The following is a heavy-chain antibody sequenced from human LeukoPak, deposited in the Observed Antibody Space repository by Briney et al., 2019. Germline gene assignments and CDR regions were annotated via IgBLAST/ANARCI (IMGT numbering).Heavy chain of an antibody. V-gene: IGHV4-59*02. CDR2: MSYSGRT. CDR1: GGSVSSYY. J-gene: IGHJ3*02. Sequence: SETLSLTCTVSGGSVSSYYWSWIRQTPEKGLEWIGYMSYSGRTDYGPSLKSRVTISVDTSKNQFSLKLSSVTAADTAVYYCARRRAFDIWGQGTMVTVSS. CDR3: ARRRAFDI.